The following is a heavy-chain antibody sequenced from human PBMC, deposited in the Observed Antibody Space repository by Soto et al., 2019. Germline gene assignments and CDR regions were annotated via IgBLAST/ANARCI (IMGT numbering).Heavy chain of an antibody. Sequence: ASVKVSCKASGYTFTGYYMHWVRQAPGQGLEWMGWINPNSGGTNYAQKFQGRVTMTRDTSISTAYMELSRLRSDDTAVYYRARGSGYGSGSHVGPWGQGTLVTVSS. J-gene: IGHJ5*02. CDR2: INPNSGGT. CDR1: GYTFTGYY. CDR3: ARGSGYGSGSHVGP. V-gene: IGHV1-2*02. D-gene: IGHD3-10*01.